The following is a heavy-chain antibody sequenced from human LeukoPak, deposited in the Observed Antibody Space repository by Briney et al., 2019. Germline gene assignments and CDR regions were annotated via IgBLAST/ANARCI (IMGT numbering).Heavy chain of an antibody. J-gene: IGHJ5*02. CDR3: ARGLSVLLWCGELFDSLNNWFDP. D-gene: IGHD3-10*01. V-gene: IGHV4-34*01. CDR2: INHSGST. Sequence: PSETLSLTCAVYGGSFSGYYWSWIRQPPGKGLEWIGEINHSGSTNYNPSLKSRVTISVDTSKNQFSLKLSSVTAADTAVYYCARGLSVLLWCGELFDSLNNWFDPWGQGTLVTVSS. CDR1: GGSFSGYY.